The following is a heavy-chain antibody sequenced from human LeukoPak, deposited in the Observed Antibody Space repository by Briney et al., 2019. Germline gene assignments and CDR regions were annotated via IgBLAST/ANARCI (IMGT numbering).Heavy chain of an antibody. CDR1: GFTFDTYY. V-gene: IGHV3-74*01. CDR3: ARRAGYRNYFDY. J-gene: IGHJ4*02. Sequence: GGSLRLSCAASGFTFDTYYMHWVRQAPGKGLVWISHINTDGSTTNYADSVKGRFTISRDNAKNSLYLQMNSLRAEDTAVYYCARRAGYRNYFDYWGQGTLVTVSS. D-gene: IGHD5-24*01. CDR2: INTDGSTT.